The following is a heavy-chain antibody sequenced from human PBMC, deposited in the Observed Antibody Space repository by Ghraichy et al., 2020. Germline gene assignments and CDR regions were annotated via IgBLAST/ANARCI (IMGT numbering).Heavy chain of an antibody. CDR1: GFTFSSYE. J-gene: IGHJ5*02. CDR2: ISSSGSTI. D-gene: IGHD3-10*01. Sequence: GGSLRLSCAASGFTFSSYEMNWVRQAPGKGLEWISYISSSGSTIYYADSVKGRFTISRDNAKNSLYLQMNSLRAEDTAVYYCASVFPGSLTNWFDPWGQGSLVTVSS. V-gene: IGHV3-48*03. CDR3: ASVFPGSLTNWFDP.